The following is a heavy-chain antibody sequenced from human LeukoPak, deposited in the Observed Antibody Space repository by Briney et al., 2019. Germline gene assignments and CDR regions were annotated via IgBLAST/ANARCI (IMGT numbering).Heavy chain of an antibody. D-gene: IGHD3-10*01. Sequence: GASVKVSCKASGYTFTSYDISWVRQAPGQGLEWMGWISAYNGNTNYAQKLQGRVTMTTDTSTSTAYMELRSLRSDDTAVYYCATMGYGSGSYYNVGSYWGQGTLVTVSS. J-gene: IGHJ4*02. CDR2: ISAYNGNT. CDR1: GYTFTSYD. CDR3: ATMGYGSGSYYNVGSY. V-gene: IGHV1-18*01.